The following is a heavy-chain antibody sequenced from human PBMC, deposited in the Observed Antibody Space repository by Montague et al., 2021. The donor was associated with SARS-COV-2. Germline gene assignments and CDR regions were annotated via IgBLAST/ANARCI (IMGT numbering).Heavy chain of an antibody. Sequence: SETRSLTCTVSGDSISSGYFYWGWIRQPPGEGLEWVGTIHYSGITYYNPSLKSRVTISVDTSRNQFSLKLSSVTAADTAIYYCARHLAISGPAAVSDYWGQGTLVTVSS. CDR3: ARHLAISGPAAVSDY. CDR2: IHYSGIT. D-gene: IGHD2-2*01. J-gene: IGHJ4*02. V-gene: IGHV4-39*01. CDR1: GDSISSGYFY.